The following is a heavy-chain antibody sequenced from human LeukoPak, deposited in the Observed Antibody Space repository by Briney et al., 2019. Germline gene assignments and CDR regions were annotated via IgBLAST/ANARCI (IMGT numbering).Heavy chain of an antibody. V-gene: IGHV4-34*01. D-gene: IGHD6-19*01. Sequence: SETLSLTCAVYIDSFTNYYWNWIRQTPGKGLEWIGEVNDSGGTNVNPSLRSRVILSVDTSKNQFSLKLSSVTAADTAVYYCARQTRHRVPPSFNIAVGRRGAFDYWGQGTLVTVSS. J-gene: IGHJ4*02. CDR1: IDSFTNYY. CDR3: ARQTRHRVPPSFNIAVGRRGAFDY. CDR2: VNDSGGT.